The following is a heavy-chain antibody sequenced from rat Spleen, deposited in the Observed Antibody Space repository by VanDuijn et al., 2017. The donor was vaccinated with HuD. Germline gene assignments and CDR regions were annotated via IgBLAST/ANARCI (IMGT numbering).Heavy chain of an antibody. V-gene: IGHV5-7*01. CDR3: ARRHYGYTDYFDY. D-gene: IGHD1-9*01. J-gene: IGHJ2*01. CDR2: ISYDGSST. Sequence: EVQLVESGGGLVQPGRSMQLSCAASAFTFDNYYMAWVRQAPTKGLEWVATISYDGSSTYYRDSVKGRFTISRDNAKSTLSLQMDSLRSEDTATYYCARRHYGYTDYFDYWGQGVMVTVSS. CDR1: AFTFDNYY.